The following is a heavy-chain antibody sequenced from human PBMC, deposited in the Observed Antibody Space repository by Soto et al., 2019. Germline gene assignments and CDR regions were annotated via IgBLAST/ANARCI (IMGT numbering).Heavy chain of an antibody. V-gene: IGHV3-30*03. D-gene: IGHD2-15*01. Sequence: GLSLRLSYAASGFTFSSYAMHWVRQAPGKGLEWVAIISFDGSNKFYTDSVKGRFTISRDTSENTLHLQMDSLRAEDTAVYFCARVDVLCDGGRCYGLPLDFWGKGTTVTVSS. CDR1: GFTFSSYA. CDR2: ISFDGSNK. CDR3: ARVDVLCDGGRCYGLPLDF. J-gene: IGHJ6*04.